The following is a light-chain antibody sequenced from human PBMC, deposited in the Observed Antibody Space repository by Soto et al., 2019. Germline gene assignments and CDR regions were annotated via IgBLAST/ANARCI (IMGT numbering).Light chain of an antibody. V-gene: IGKV3-11*01. CDR2: DAS. CDR3: RQRSNCPLT. Sequence: EIVLTQSPATLSLSPGERATLSCRASQSISSHLAWYQQKPGQSPRLLMYDASSRATGIPARFSGSGSGTDFTLTISSLEPEDFAVYYCRQRSNCPLTFGGGTKVEI. CDR1: QSISSH. J-gene: IGKJ4*01.